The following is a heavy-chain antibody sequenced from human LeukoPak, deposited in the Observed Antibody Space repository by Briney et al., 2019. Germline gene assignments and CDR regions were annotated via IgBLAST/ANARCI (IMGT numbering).Heavy chain of an antibody. CDR1: GFTFSSYA. D-gene: IGHD2-2*01. J-gene: IGHJ6*02. V-gene: IGHV3-30-3*01. CDR3: ARDTGYCSSTSCYYYGMDV. CDR2: ISYDGSNK. Sequence: GGSLRLSCAASGFTFSSYAMHWVRQAPGKGLEWVAVISYDGSNKYYADSVKGRFTISRDNSKNTLYPQMNSLRAEDTAVYYCARDTGYCSSTSCYYYGMDVWGQGTTVTVSS.